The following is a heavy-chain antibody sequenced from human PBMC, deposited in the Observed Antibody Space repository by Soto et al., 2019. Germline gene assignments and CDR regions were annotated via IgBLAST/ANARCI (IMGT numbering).Heavy chain of an antibody. CDR3: ARVSYCGGDCYIPDY. CDR2: IIPIFGTA. J-gene: IGHJ4*02. Sequence: ASVKVSCKASGGTFSSYAISWVRQAPGQGLEWMGGIIPIFGTANYAQKFQGRVTITADESTSTAYMELSSLRSEDTAVYYCARVSYCGGDCYIPDYWGQGTLVTVSS. CDR1: GGTFSSYA. D-gene: IGHD2-21*02. V-gene: IGHV1-69*13.